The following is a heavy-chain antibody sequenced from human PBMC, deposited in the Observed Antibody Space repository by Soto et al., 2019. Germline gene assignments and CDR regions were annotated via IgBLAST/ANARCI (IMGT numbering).Heavy chain of an antibody. CDR2: ISSSASII. V-gene: IGHV3-48*03. CDR1: GFTFSSFE. Sequence: GGSLRLSCTASGFTFSSFEMNWVRQAPGKGLEWVSYISSSASIIYYADSVKGRFTISRDNAKNSLYLQMNSLRAEDTAVYYCVRQLGGSAGYWGQGTLVTVSS. CDR3: VRQLGGSAGY. D-gene: IGHD3-3*01. J-gene: IGHJ4*02.